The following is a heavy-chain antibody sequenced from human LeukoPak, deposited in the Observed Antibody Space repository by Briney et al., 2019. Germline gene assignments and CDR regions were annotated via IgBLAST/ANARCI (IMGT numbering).Heavy chain of an antibody. D-gene: IGHD3-10*01. CDR3: ARDSKHGSGSYYRYYYYGMDV. CDR2: IYYSGST. V-gene: IGHV4-31*03. J-gene: IGHJ6*02. CDR1: GGSISSGGYD. Sequence: SETLSLTCTVSGGSISSGGYDWSWIRQHPGKGLEWIGYIYYSGSTYYNPSLKSRVTISVDTSKNQFSLKLSSVTAADTAVYYCARDSKHGSGSYYRYYYYGMDVWGQGTTVTVSS.